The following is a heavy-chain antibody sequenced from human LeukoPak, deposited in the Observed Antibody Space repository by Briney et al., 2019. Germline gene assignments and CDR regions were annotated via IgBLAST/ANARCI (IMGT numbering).Heavy chain of an antibody. V-gene: IGHV4-59*01. J-gene: IGHJ4*02. CDR3: AREGYCSGGSCYPDY. Sequence: SETLSLTCTVSGGSISSYYWSWIRQPPGKGLEWIGYIYYSGSTNYNPSLKSRVTISVDTSKNQFSLKLSSVTADDTAVYYCAREGYCSGGSCYPDYWGQGTLVTVSS. CDR2: IYYSGST. D-gene: IGHD2-15*01. CDR1: GGSISSYY.